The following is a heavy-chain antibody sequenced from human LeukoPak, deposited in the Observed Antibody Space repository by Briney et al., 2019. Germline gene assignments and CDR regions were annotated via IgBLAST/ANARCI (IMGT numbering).Heavy chain of an antibody. CDR1: GGSISGSSYY. V-gene: IGHV4-39*01. Sequence: SETLSLTCTVSGGSISGSSYYWGWIRQPPGKGLEWIGSIYYSGSTYYNPSPKSRVTISVDTSKNQFSLKLSSVTAADTAVYYCARVIIAVAVDYWGQGTLVTVSS. CDR2: IYYSGST. J-gene: IGHJ4*02. D-gene: IGHD6-19*01. CDR3: ARVIIAVAVDY.